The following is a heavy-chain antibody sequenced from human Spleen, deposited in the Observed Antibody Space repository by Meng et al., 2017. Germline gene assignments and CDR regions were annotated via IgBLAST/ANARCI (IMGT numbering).Heavy chain of an antibody. D-gene: IGHD1/OR15-1a*01. CDR3: VRSRAWVRTGFDP. Sequence: QPQLQESGPGLVKHSETLSLTCSVSGDSISSSDSYWGWIHQSPGKGLEWIGSIGHSGFTYYTPSLESRVTVSVDTSRSQFSLELTSVTAADTAVYYCVRSRAWVRTGFDPWGQGTLVTVSS. CDR2: IGHSGFT. V-gene: IGHV4-39*01. J-gene: IGHJ5*02. CDR1: GDSISSSDSY.